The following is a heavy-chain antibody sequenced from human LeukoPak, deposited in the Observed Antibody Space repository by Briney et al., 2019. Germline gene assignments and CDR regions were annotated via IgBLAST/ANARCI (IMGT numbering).Heavy chain of an antibody. CDR1: GFSFTNVW. J-gene: IGHJ4*02. Sequence: GGSLRLSCAVSGFSFTNVWMNWVRQAPGKGLEWVGRIKNKEEGEKTDYAAPVKGRFTISRDDSKATLFLQMNSLKMEDTAIYYCTTGIDYGGGYWGQGTLVSVSS. V-gene: IGHV3-15*07. CDR3: TTGIDYGGGY. CDR2: IKNKEEGEKT. D-gene: IGHD3-16*01.